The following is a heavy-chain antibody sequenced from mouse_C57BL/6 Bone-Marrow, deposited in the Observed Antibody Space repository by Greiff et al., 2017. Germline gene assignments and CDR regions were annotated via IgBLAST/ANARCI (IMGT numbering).Heavy chain of an antibody. D-gene: IGHD2-1*01. CDR2: IDPSDSYT. CDR3: ARGGIYYGNYWYFDV. J-gene: IGHJ1*03. Sequence: QVQLQQPGAELVRPGTSVKLSCKASGYTFTSYWMHWVKQRPGQGLEWIGVIDPSDSYTNYNQKFKGKATLTVDTSSSTAYMQLSSLTSEDAAVYCCARGGIYYGNYWYFDVWGTGTTVTVSS. V-gene: IGHV1-59*01. CDR1: GYTFTSYW.